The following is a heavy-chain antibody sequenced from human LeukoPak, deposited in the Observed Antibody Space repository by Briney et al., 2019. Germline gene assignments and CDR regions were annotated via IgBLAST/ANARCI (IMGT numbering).Heavy chain of an antibody. J-gene: IGHJ6*02. CDR2: INHNGNVN. Sequence: PGGSLRLSCAASGFTFSSYWMNWARQAAGKGLEWVAGINHNGNVNYFVGCVNGRLTISRDSAKHSLYLQMSDLRDEDTAGYFLSRGGGLNVWGQGSTVTVSS. V-gene: IGHV3-7*03. CDR1: GFTFSSYW. D-gene: IGHD3-16*01. CDR3: SRGGGLNV.